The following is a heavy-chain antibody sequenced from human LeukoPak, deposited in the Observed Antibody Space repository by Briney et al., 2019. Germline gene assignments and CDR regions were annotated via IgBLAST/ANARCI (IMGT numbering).Heavy chain of an antibody. CDR3: ATSITIFGVVYYYMDV. J-gene: IGHJ6*03. V-gene: IGHV1-46*01. CDR2: INPSGGST. D-gene: IGHD3-3*01. Sequence: GASVKVSCKASGYTFTSYYMHWVRQAPGQGLEWMGIINPSGGSTSYAQKFQGRVTMTRDMSTSTVYMELSSLRSEDTAVYYCATSITIFGVVYYYMDVWGKGTTVTVSS. CDR1: GYTFTSYY.